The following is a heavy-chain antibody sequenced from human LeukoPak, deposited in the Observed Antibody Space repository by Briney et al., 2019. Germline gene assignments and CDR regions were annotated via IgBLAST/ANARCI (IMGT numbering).Heavy chain of an antibody. D-gene: IGHD1-26*01. Sequence: GGSLRLSCAASGFSFSSYWMSWVRQAPGKGLEWVAYINQGGSEKYYVDSVRGRFTISRDDAKNSLYLQMNSLRAEDTALYHCARDRKWELVGFDPWGQGTLVTVSS. J-gene: IGHJ5*02. CDR2: INQGGSEK. CDR3: ARDRKWELVGFDP. V-gene: IGHV3-7*03. CDR1: GFSFSSYW.